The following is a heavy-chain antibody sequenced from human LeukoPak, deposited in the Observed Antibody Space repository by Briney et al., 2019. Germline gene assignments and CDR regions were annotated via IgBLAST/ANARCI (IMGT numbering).Heavy chain of an antibody. D-gene: IGHD3-22*01. V-gene: IGHV1-18*01. CDR2: ISAYNGNT. Sequence: ASVKVSCKASGYTFTNYGISWVRQAPGQGLEWMGWISAYNGNTNYAQKLQGRVTMTTDTSTSTAYMELRSLRSDDTAVYYCARVYYYDSSGYYYYYYYYMDVWGKGTTVTVSS. J-gene: IGHJ6*03. CDR3: ARVYYYDSSGYYYYYYYYMDV. CDR1: GYTFTNYG.